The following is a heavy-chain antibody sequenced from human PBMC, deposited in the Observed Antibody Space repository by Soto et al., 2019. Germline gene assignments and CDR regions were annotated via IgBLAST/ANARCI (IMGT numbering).Heavy chain of an antibody. CDR1: GLTFCNAW. V-gene: IGHV3-15*07. D-gene: IGHD3-22*01. CDR2: IKSKTDGGTT. CDR3: TTGGDYYDSSGYPYYYYGMDV. J-gene: IGHJ6*02. Sequence: GGSLRLSCAASGLTFCNAWMNWVRQAPGKGLEWVGRIKSKTDGGTTDYAAPVKGRFTISRDDSKNTLYLQMNSLKTEDTAVYYCTTGGDYYDSSGYPYYYYGMDVWGQGTTVTVSS.